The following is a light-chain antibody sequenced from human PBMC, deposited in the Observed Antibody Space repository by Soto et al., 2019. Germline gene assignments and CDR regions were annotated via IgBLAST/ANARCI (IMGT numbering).Light chain of an antibody. J-gene: IGKJ1*01. CDR1: RTIGLW. CDR3: QHYKSDSEA. V-gene: IGKV1-5*03. Sequence: DVHMTQSPSTLSGSLGDRVTVPXRASRTIGLWFAWYQQNPGXAPKXXXVKXSTLKRGCPSRLSGSGSVTEFTLTISSLHPYDSANYYFQHYKSDSEAFGQGTKVDIK. CDR2: KXS.